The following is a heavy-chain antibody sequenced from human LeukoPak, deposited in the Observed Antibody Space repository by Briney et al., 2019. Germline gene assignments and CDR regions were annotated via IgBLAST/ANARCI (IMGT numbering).Heavy chain of an antibody. CDR2: VHYTGGT. CDR3: ARGYFDAIGYSNPFDW. Sequence: PSETLSRTCTVSGASISSSYWSWIRQSPGKGLEWIGYVHYTGGTNYNPSLKSRATISVDTSKNQFSLKLSPVTAANTAMYYCARGYFDAIGYSNPFDWWGQGALVTVSS. D-gene: IGHD3-22*01. CDR1: GASISSSY. J-gene: IGHJ4*02. V-gene: IGHV4-59*01.